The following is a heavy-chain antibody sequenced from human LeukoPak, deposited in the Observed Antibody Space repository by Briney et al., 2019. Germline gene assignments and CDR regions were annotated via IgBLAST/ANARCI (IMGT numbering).Heavy chain of an antibody. CDR2: TSYDGSNE. D-gene: IGHD2-2*01. Sequence: GGSLRLSCAASGFIFSSYGMHWVRQAPGKGLEWVAVTSYDGSNEYYADSVKGRFTISRDNSKNTLYLQMNSLRAEDTAVYYCAKCTKYQLREFDYWGQGTLVTVSS. J-gene: IGHJ4*02. CDR3: AKCTKYQLREFDY. CDR1: GFIFSSYG. V-gene: IGHV3-30*18.